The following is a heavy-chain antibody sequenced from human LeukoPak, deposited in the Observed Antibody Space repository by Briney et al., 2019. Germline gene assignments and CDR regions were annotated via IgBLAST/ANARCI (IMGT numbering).Heavy chain of an antibody. CDR1: GGSLSSYY. CDR2: IYYSGST. Sequence: SQTLSLTCTVSGGSLSSYYWSWIRQPPGKGLEWIGYIYYSGSTNYNPSLKSRVTISVDTSKNQFSLKLSSVTAADTAVYYCARSFYCSGGSCYSYYYYYYMDVWGKGTTVTVSS. CDR3: ARSFYCSGGSCYSYYYYYYMDV. D-gene: IGHD2-15*01. V-gene: IGHV4-59*01. J-gene: IGHJ6*03.